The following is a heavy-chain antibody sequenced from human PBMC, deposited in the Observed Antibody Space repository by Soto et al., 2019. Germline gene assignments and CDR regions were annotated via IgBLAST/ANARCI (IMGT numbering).Heavy chain of an antibody. D-gene: IGHD4-4*01. V-gene: IGHV5-10-1*01. CDR3: AIPYDYSNYVFSSRGTYYYYGMDV. CDR1: GYSFTSYW. J-gene: IGHJ6*02. CDR2: IDPSDSYT. Sequence: PGESLKISCKGSGYSFTSYWISWVRQMPGKGLGWMGRIDPSDSYTNYSPSFQGHVTISADKSISTAYLQWSSLKASDTAMYYCAIPYDYSNYVFSSRGTYYYYGMDVWGQGTTVTVSS.